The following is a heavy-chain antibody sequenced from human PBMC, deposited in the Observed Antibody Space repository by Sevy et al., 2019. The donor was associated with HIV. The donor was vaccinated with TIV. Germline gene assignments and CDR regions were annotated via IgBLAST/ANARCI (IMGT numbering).Heavy chain of an antibody. CDR1: GYTFTGYY. V-gene: IGHV1-2*02. Sequence: ASVKVSCKASGYTFTGYYMHWVRQAPGQGLEWMGWINPNSGGTNYAQKFQGRVTMTRDTSISTAYMELSRLRSDDTAVYYCAREVVATLFSDYFDYWGQGTLVTVSS. CDR2: INPNSGGT. J-gene: IGHJ4*02. CDR3: AREVVATLFSDYFDY. D-gene: IGHD5-12*01.